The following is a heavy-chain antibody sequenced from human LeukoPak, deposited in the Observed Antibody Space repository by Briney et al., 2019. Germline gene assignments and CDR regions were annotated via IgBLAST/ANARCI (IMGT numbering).Heavy chain of an antibody. CDR3: ARVQSPTYYDFWSGYLSY. Sequence: SETLSLTCAVYGGSFRGYYWSWIRQPPGKGLEWIGEINHSGSTNYNPSLKSRVTISVDTSKNQFSLKLSSVTAADTAVYYCARVQSPTYYDFWSGYLSYWGQGTLVTVSS. V-gene: IGHV4-34*01. CDR2: INHSGST. J-gene: IGHJ4*02. D-gene: IGHD3-3*01. CDR1: GGSFRGYY.